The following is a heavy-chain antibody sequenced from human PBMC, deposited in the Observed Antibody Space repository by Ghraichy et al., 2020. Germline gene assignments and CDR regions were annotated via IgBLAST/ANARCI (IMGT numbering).Heavy chain of an antibody. CDR1: GFIFSDYG. V-gene: IGHV3-30*02. D-gene: IGHD3-10*01. CDR3: AKDWRYYGSGSYYTPTEY. Sequence: GESLNISCAASGFIFSDYGVHWVRQAPGKGLEWVAFIQYDGSNKYYADSVKGRFTISRDNSKNTLDLQMNSLRAEDTAVYYCAKDWRYYGSGSYYTPTEYWGQGTRVTVSS. CDR2: IQYDGSNK. J-gene: IGHJ4*02.